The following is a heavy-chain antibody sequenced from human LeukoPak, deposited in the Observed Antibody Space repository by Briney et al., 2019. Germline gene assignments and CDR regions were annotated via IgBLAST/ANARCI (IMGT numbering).Heavy chain of an antibody. Sequence: GSSVKVSCTASGGTFSSYAISWVRQAPGQGLEWMGGIIPIFGTANYAQKFQGRVTITADESTATVYMELSSLRSEDTAVYYCARDITMVRRVYFDYWGQGTLVTVSS. CDR2: IIPIFGTA. CDR3: ARDITMVRRVYFDY. V-gene: IGHV1-69*01. J-gene: IGHJ4*02. D-gene: IGHD3-10*01. CDR1: GGTFSSYA.